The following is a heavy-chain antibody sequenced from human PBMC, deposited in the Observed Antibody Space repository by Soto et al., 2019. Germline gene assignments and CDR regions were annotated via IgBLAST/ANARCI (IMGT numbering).Heavy chain of an antibody. V-gene: IGHV5-10-1*01. CDR2: IDPSDSYT. Sequence: PGESLKISCKGSGYSFTSYWISWVRQMPGKGLEWMGRIDPSDSYTNYSPSFQGHVTISADKSISTAYLQWSSLKASDTAMYYCARRYAGSSPEGDHYYGMDVWGQGTTVTVSS. CDR1: GYSFTSYW. CDR3: ARRYAGSSPEGDHYYGMDV. D-gene: IGHD3-16*01. J-gene: IGHJ6*02.